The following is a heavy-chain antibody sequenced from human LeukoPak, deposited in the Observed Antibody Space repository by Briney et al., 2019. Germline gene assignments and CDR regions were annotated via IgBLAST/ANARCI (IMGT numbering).Heavy chain of an antibody. J-gene: IGHJ4*02. V-gene: IGHV1-69*04. CDR1: GGTFSSYA. CDR2: IIPILGIA. D-gene: IGHD3-22*01. Sequence: SVKVSCKASGGTFSSYAISWVRQAPGQGLEWMGRIIPILGIANYAQKFQGRVTITADKSTSTAYMELSSLRSEDTAVYYCARTRVSSGYSNDYWGQGTLVTVSS. CDR3: ARTRVSSGYSNDY.